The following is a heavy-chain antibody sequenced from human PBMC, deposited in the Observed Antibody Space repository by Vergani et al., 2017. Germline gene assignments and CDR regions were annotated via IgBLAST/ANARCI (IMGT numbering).Heavy chain of an antibody. J-gene: IGHJ5*02. Sequence: QVQLVESGGGVVQPGRSLRLSCAASGFTFNQYGMHWVRQAPGKGLEWVAVTWYDGNNKQYADPVKGRFTISRDNSKSTMYLQMNSLRDEDTGVYYCARDVRLLYNRFDPWGQGNLVTVSS. V-gene: IGHV3-33*01. CDR3: ARDVRLLYNRFDP. CDR2: TWYDGNNK. D-gene: IGHD1-14*01. CDR1: GFTFNQYG.